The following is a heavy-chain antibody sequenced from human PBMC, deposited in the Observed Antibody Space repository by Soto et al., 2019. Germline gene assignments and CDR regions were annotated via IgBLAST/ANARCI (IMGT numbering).Heavy chain of an antibody. J-gene: IGHJ3*02. CDR2: IGTAGDT. CDR3: ARSPGYYDSSGYYSSAFDI. V-gene: IGHV3-13*01. CDR1: GFTFSSYD. Sequence: EVQLVESGGGLVQPGGSLRLSCAASGFTFSSYDMHWVRQATGKGLEWVSAIGTAGDTYYPGSVKGRFTISRENAKNSLYLQMNSLRAEDTAVYYCARSPGYYDSSGYYSSAFDIWGQGTMVTVSS. D-gene: IGHD3-22*01.